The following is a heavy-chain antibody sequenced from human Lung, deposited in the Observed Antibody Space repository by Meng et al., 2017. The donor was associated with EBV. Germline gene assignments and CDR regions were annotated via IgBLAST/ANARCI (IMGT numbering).Heavy chain of an antibody. CDR3: ARGKQDAWELLAY. D-gene: IGHD1-26*01. J-gene: IGHJ4*02. V-gene: IGHV4-4*02. CDR1: GVSISSNIR. CDR2: IDDSGST. Sequence: GSCPGLGKLSGPLSLTCGVSGVSISSNIRWTWVRQPPGKGLEWIGDIDDSGSTNYNPSLNSRISISLDKSKNHFSLKVNSVTAADTAVYYCARGKQDAWELLAYWGQGALVTVPQ.